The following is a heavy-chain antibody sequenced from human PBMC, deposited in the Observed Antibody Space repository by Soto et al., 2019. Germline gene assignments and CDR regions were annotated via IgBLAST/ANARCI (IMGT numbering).Heavy chain of an antibody. V-gene: IGHV1-3*01. J-gene: IGHJ3*02. CDR1: RYTFTCYA. CDR3: ASGIAAAASHDAFDI. Sequence: GASAKVSCKESRYTFTCYAMHWLRHAPGQRLEWMGWINAGNGNTKYSQKFQGRVTITRDTSASTAYMELSSLRSEDTAVYYCASGIAAAASHDAFDIWGQGTMVTVSS. CDR2: INAGNGNT. D-gene: IGHD6-13*01.